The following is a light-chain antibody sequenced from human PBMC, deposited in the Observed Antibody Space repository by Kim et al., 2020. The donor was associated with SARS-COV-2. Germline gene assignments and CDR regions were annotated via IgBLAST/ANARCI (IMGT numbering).Light chain of an antibody. CDR2: AVS. J-gene: IGLJ2*01. V-gene: IGLV2-14*03. CDR3: SSRTSSSTLV. Sequence: GQSLTISCTGTRRDIGGFEYVSWYQQHPGNAPKLLIFAVSNRPSGVSTRFSASKSGNTASLTISGLQADDEADYYCSSRTSSSTLVFGGGTKLTVL. CDR1: RRDIGGFEY.